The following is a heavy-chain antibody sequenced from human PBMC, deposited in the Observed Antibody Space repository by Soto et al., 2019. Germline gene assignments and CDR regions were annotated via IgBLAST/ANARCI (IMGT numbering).Heavy chain of an antibody. D-gene: IGHD3-3*01. V-gene: IGHV3-23*01. J-gene: IGHJ4*02. Sequence: GGSLRLSCAASGFTFRNYAMNWVRQAPGKGLEWVSAITNSGDSTSYADSVKGRFTISRDNSKSTLYLQMNSLRAEDTAIYYCAKGVFGVVLNSVDFWGQGTLVTVSS. CDR1: GFTFRNYA. CDR2: ITNSGDST. CDR3: AKGVFGVVLNSVDF.